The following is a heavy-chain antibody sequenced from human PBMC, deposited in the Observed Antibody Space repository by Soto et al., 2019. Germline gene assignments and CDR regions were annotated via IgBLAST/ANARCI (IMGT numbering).Heavy chain of an antibody. Sequence: PSETLSLTCAVYGGSFSGYYWSWIRQPPGKGLEWIGEINHSGSTNYNPSLKSRVTISVDTSKNQFSLKLSSVTAADTAVYYCARDRGITMVRGVSLGAFDIWGQGTMVTVSS. D-gene: IGHD3-10*01. CDR2: INHSGST. CDR1: GGSFSGYY. J-gene: IGHJ3*02. CDR3: ARDRGITMVRGVSLGAFDI. V-gene: IGHV4-34*01.